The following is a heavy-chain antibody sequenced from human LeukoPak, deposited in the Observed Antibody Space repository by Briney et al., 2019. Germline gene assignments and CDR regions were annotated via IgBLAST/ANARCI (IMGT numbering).Heavy chain of an antibody. CDR1: GGSISSGDYY. V-gene: IGHV4-30-4*01. CDR3: ARTLAAAGPYYFDY. Sequence: PSQTLSLTCTVSGGSISSGDYYWSWIRQPPGKGLEWIGYIYYSGSTYYNPSLKSRVTMSVDTSKNQFSLKLSSVTAVDTAVYYCARTLAAAGPYYFDYWGQGTLVTVSS. D-gene: IGHD6-13*01. J-gene: IGHJ4*02. CDR2: IYYSGST.